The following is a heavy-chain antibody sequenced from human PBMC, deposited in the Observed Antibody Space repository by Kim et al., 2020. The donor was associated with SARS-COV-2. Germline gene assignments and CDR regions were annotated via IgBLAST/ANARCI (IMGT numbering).Heavy chain of an antibody. J-gene: IGHJ5*02. CDR2: IYHSGST. CDR1: GGSISSSTW. V-gene: IGHV4-4*02. CDR3: GRDQDRFDP. Sequence: SETLSLTCAVSGGSISSSTWWSWVRQPPGKGLEWIGEIYHSGSTNYNPSLKSRVTISVDTTKNQFSLKLTSVTAADTAVYYSGRDQDRFDPGCRGTLVSV.